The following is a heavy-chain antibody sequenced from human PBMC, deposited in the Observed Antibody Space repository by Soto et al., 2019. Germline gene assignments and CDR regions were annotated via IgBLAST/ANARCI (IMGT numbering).Heavy chain of an antibody. CDR3: ARARFGELRGYYYYYGMDV. CDR1: GGSISSGDYY. V-gene: IGHV4-30-4*01. Sequence: SETLSLTCTVSGGSISSGDYYWSWIRQPPGKGLEWIGYIYYSGSTYYNPSLKSRVTISVDTSKNQFSLKLSSVTAADTAVYYCARARFGELRGYYYYYGMDVWGQGTTVTVSS. J-gene: IGHJ6*02. CDR2: IYYSGST. D-gene: IGHD3-10*01.